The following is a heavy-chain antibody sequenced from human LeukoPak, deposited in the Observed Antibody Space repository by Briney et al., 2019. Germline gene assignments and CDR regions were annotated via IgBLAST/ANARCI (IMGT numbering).Heavy chain of an antibody. Sequence: PGGSLRLSCAASGFTFSSYAMHWVRQAPGKGPEWVAVISYDGSNKYYADSVKGRFTISRDNSKNTLYLQMNSLRAEDTAVYYCARVSSYYDSSGYYGDYFDYWGQGTLVTVSS. CDR1: GFTFSSYA. J-gene: IGHJ4*02. D-gene: IGHD3-22*01. CDR2: ISYDGSNK. CDR3: ARVSSYYDSSGYYGDYFDY. V-gene: IGHV3-30*04.